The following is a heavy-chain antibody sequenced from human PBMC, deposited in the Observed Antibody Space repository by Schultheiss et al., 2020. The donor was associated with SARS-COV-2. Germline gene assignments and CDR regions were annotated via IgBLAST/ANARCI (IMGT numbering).Heavy chain of an antibody. CDR3: ARGFIGGRGY. CDR1: GGSFSGYY. J-gene: IGHJ4*02. D-gene: IGHD4-23*01. Sequence: SQTLSLTCAVYGGSFSGYYWSWIRQPPGKGLEWIGEINHSGSTNYNPSLKSRVTISVDTSKNQFSLKLTSVTAADTAVYYCARGFIGGRGYWGQGTLVTVSS. CDR2: INHSGST. V-gene: IGHV4-34*01.